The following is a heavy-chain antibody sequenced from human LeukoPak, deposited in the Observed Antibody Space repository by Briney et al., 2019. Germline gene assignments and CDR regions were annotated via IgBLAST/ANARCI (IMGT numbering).Heavy chain of an antibody. CDR3: ARVGNSGGYYYPLDY. CDR2: TRDRANSYTT. D-gene: IGHD3-22*01. CDR1: GFTFSDHY. Sequence: GGSLRLSCAASGFTFSDHYIDWVRQAPGKGLEWVGRTRDRANSYTTEYAASVKDRFTFSRDDSKNSVYLQMNSLKTEDTAVFYCARVGNSGGYYYPLDYWGQGTLVTVSS. V-gene: IGHV3-72*01. J-gene: IGHJ4*02.